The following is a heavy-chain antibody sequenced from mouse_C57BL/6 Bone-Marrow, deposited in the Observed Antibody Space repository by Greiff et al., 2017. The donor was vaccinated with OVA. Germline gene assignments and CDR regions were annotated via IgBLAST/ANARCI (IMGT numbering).Heavy chain of an antibody. J-gene: IGHJ2*01. Sequence: EVQLQQSGPELVKPGASVKISCKASGYTFTDYYMNWVKQSHGKSLEWIGAINPNNGGTSYNQKFKGKATLTVDKSSSTAYMELRSLTSEDSAVYYCARSFSFWGQGTTLTVSS. CDR2: INPNNGGT. V-gene: IGHV1-26*01. CDR3: ARSFSF. CDR1: GYTFTDYY.